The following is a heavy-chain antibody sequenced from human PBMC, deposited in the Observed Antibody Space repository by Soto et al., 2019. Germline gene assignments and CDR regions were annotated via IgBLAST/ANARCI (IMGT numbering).Heavy chain of an antibody. CDR1: GFTFSSYG. Sequence: GGSLRLSCAASGFTFSSYGMHWVRQAPGKGLEWVAVISYDGSNKYYADSVKGRFTISRDNSKNTLYLQMNSLRAEDTAVYYCANYDSSGYYYFDYWGQGTLVTVSS. CDR3: ANYDSSGYYYFDY. V-gene: IGHV3-30*18. J-gene: IGHJ4*02. D-gene: IGHD3-22*01. CDR2: ISYDGSNK.